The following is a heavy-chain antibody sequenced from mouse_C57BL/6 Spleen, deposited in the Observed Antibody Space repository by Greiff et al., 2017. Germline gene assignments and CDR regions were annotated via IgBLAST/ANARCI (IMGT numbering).Heavy chain of an antibody. CDR2: ISDGGSYT. V-gene: IGHV5-4*01. D-gene: IGHD3-2*02. CDR1: GFTFSSYA. Sequence: EVKLMESGGGLVKPGGSLKLSCAASGFTFSSYAMSWVRQTPEKRLEWVATISDGGSYTYYPDNVKGRFTISRDNAKNNLYLQMSHLKSEDTAMYYCARDRLDSSGYAMDYWGQGTSVTVSS. CDR3: ARDRLDSSGYAMDY. J-gene: IGHJ4*01.